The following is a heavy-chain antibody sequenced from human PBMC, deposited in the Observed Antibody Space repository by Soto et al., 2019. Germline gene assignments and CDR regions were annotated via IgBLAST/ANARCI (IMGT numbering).Heavy chain of an antibody. D-gene: IGHD6-25*01. CDR2: IGTTGGDT. CDR1: GFTFSIYP. CDR3: AKSRVDSGRGYFDL. V-gene: IGHV3-23*01. Sequence: EVQLLESGGGLVQPGGSLRLSCAASGFTFSIYPMSWVRQTPEKGLEWVSTIGTTGGDTYYADSVRGRSTISRDDSKYALYLQMSTLRAEESAVYYCAKSRVDSGRGYFDLWGRGTLVTVSS. J-gene: IGHJ2*01.